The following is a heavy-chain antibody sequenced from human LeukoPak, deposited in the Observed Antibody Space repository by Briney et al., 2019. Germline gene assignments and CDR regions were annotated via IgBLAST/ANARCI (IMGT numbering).Heavy chain of an antibody. V-gene: IGHV1-2*02. Sequence: ASVEVSCKASGYTFTGYYMHWVRQAPGQGLEWMGWINPNSGGTNYAQKFQGRVTMTRDTSISTAYMELSRLRSDDTAVYYCARGPYYYDSSGYYDYWGQGTLVTVSS. D-gene: IGHD3-22*01. CDR2: INPNSGGT. CDR3: ARGPYYYDSSGYYDY. CDR1: GYTFTGYY. J-gene: IGHJ4*02.